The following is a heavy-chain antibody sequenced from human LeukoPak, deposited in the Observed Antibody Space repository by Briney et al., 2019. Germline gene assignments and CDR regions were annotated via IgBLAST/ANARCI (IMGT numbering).Heavy chain of an antibody. Sequence: ASVTVSCTASGGTFSSYAISWVRQAPGRGLEWMGGIIPIFGTANYAQKFQGRVTITADESTSTAYMELSSLRSEDTAVYYCARAYYYDSSGYPGECMDVWGQGTTVTVSS. CDR2: IIPIFGTA. CDR1: GGTFSSYA. V-gene: IGHV1-69*13. J-gene: IGHJ6*02. D-gene: IGHD3-22*01. CDR3: ARAYYYDSSGYPGECMDV.